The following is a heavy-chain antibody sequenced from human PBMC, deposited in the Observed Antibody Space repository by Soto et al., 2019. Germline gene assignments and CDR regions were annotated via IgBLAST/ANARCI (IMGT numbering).Heavy chain of an antibody. Sequence: PGGSLRLSCAASGFTFSNAWINWVRQSPGKGLEWVGRIKSKTDGGTTDFAASVKGRFAISRDDSKNMVYLQMNSLKTEDTSVYYCTSDSYICLVIIRFDYWGHGTLVTVSS. V-gene: IGHV3-15*07. CDR2: IKSKTDGGTT. CDR3: TSDSYICLVIIRFDY. CDR1: GFTFSNAW. J-gene: IGHJ4*01. D-gene: IGHD3-22*01.